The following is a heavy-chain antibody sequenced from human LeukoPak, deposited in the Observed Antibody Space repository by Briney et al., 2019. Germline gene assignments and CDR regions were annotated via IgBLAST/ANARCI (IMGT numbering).Heavy chain of an antibody. J-gene: IGHJ4*02. V-gene: IGHV3-7*01. D-gene: IGHD6-13*01. CDR1: GFTFSSYW. CDR2: IKQDGSEK. CDR3: ARDLSMGYSSSWYVGY. Sequence: GGSLRLSCAASGFTFSSYWMSWVRQAPGKGLEWVANIKQDGSEKYYVDSVKGRFTISRDNAKNSLYLQMNSLRAEDTAVYYCARDLSMGYSSSWYVGYWGQGTLVTVSS.